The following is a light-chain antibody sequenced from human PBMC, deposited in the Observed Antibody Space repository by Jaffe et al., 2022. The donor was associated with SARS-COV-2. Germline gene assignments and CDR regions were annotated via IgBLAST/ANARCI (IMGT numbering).Light chain of an antibody. CDR2: EAS. CDR3: QQYNAYST. CDR1: QNISPW. V-gene: IGKV1-5*03. J-gene: IGKJ2*01. Sequence: DIQMTQSPSTLSASVGDRVTITCRASQNISPWLAWYQQKPGKAPKLLIYEASILESGVPSRFSGSGSGTEFTLTISSLQPDDFATYYCQQYNAYSTFGQGTKLEIK.